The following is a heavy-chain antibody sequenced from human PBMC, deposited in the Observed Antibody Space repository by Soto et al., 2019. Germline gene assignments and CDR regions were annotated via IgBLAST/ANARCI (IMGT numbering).Heavy chain of an antibody. CDR3: TRYYYESSGYYVY. V-gene: IGHV3-49*04. CDR1: GFTFGSYA. CDR2: IRSEANGGTT. Sequence: PWGSLRLSCTGSGFTFGSYALSWVRQAPGKGLEWVGVIRSEANGGTTDYAASVKGRITISRDDSKSIAYMEINSLQTEDTAVYYCTRYYYESSGYYVYWGQGALVTVSS. D-gene: IGHD3-22*01. J-gene: IGHJ4*02.